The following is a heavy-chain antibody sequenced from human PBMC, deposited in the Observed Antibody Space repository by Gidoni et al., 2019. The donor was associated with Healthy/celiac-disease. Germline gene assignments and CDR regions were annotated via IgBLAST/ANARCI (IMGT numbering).Heavy chain of an antibody. Sequence: QVQLVQSGAEVKKPGASVQVSCKAAGYTFTSYGIHWVRQATGQGLEWMVWTNPNSGNTCYAQKFQGRATMTRNTSRSTAYMELSSLRSEVTAVYYCARGRDVYNFVYWGQGTLVTVPS. V-gene: IGHV1-8*01. J-gene: IGHJ4*02. CDR2: TNPNSGNT. D-gene: IGHD1-1*01. CDR1: GYTFTSYG. CDR3: ARGRDVYNFVY.